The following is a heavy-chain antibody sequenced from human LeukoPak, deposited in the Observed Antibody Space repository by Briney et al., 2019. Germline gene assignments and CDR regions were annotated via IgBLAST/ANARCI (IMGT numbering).Heavy chain of an antibody. CDR2: IYPGDSDT. J-gene: IGHJ4*02. CDR3: ARGLVGELSDLDY. D-gene: IGHD3-10*01. CDR1: GYSFTNNW. V-gene: IGHV5-51*01. Sequence: GESLKISCKGSGYSFTNNWIGWVRQMPGKGLEWMGIIYPGDSDTRYSPSFQGQVTISADKSISTAYLQWSSLKASDTAMYYCARGLVGELSDLDYWGQGTLVTVSS.